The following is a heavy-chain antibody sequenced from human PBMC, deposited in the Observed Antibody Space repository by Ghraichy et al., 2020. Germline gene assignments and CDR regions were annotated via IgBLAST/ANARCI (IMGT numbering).Heavy chain of an antibody. CDR2: IYYSGST. Sequence: GSLRLSCTVSGGSISSYYWSWIRQPPGKGLEWIGYIYYSGSTNYNPSLKSRVTISVDTSKNQFSLKLSSVTAADTAVYYCARVLASSYYYGSGSYYYFDYWGQGTLVTVSS. D-gene: IGHD3-10*01. J-gene: IGHJ4*02. V-gene: IGHV4-59*01. CDR1: GGSISSYY. CDR3: ARVLASSYYYGSGSYYYFDY.